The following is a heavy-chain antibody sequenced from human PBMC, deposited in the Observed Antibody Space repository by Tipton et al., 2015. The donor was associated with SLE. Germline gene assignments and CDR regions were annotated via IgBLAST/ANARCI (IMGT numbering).Heavy chain of an antibody. CDR3: ASLVVVPAATGDY. Sequence: SLRLSCAASGFTFSSYSMNWVRQAPGKGLEWVSYISSSSSTIYYADSVKGRFTISRDNAKNSLHLQMNSLRAEDTAVYYCASLVVVPAATGDYWGQGTLVTVSS. CDR2: ISSSSSTI. V-gene: IGHV3-48*01. D-gene: IGHD2-2*01. CDR1: GFTFSSYS. J-gene: IGHJ4*02.